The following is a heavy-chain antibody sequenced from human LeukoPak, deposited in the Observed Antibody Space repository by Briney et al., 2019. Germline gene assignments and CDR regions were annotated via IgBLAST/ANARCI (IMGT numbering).Heavy chain of an antibody. D-gene: IGHD3-10*01. CDR2: INPNSGGT. J-gene: IGHJ4*02. CDR3: AREMHYGSGSYGY. V-gene: IGHV1-2*02. CDR1: GYTFTGYY. Sequence: ASVKVSCKASGYTFTGYYMHWVRQAPGQGLEWMGWINPNSGGTNYAQKFQGRVTMTRDTSISTAYMELSRLRSDDTAVYYCAREMHYGSGSYGYWGQGTLVTVSS.